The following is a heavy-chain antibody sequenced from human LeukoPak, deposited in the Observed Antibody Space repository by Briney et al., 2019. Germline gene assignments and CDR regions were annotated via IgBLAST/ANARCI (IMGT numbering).Heavy chain of an antibody. V-gene: IGHV1-2*02. Sequence: ASVKVSCKASGYTFTAYYMHWVRQAPGQGLEWMGWINPNSGGTNYAQKFQGRVTMTRDTSISTAYMELSRLKSDDTAVYYCARDLAFGGNWFDPWGQGTLVTVSS. CDR1: GYTFTAYY. J-gene: IGHJ5*02. CDR3: ARDLAFGGNWFDP. CDR2: INPNSGGT. D-gene: IGHD3-16*01.